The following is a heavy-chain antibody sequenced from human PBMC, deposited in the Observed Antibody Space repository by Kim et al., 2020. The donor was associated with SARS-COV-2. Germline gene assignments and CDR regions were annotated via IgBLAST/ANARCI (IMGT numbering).Heavy chain of an antibody. CDR2: IYYSGST. CDR3: ARRLDTAIPDYFDY. CDR1: GGSISSSSYY. D-gene: IGHD5-18*01. J-gene: IGHJ4*02. Sequence: SETLSLTCTVSGGSISSSSYYWGWIRQPPGKGLEWIGSIYYSGSTYYNPSLKSRVTISVDTSKNQFSLKLSSVTAADTAVYYCARRLDTAIPDYFDYWGQGTLVTVSS. V-gene: IGHV4-39*01.